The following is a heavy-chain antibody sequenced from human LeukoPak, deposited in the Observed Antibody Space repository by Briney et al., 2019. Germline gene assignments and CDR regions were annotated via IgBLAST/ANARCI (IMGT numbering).Heavy chain of an antibody. J-gene: IGHJ5*02. D-gene: IGHD6-13*01. CDR3: ARDGSRIAAAGTAP. CDR1: DGSISSSSYY. Sequence: SETLSLTCTVSDGSISSSSYYWGWIRQPPGKGLEWIGSIYYSGSTYYNPSLKSRVTISVDTSKNQFSLKLSSVTAADTAVYYCARDGSRIAAAGTAPWGQGTLVTVSS. CDR2: IYYSGST. V-gene: IGHV4-39*07.